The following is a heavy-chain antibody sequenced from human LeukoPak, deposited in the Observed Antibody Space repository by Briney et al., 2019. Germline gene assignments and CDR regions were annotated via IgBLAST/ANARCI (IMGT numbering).Heavy chain of an antibody. CDR2: IYYSGST. D-gene: IGHD2-8*01. CDR1: GGSLSTYY. J-gene: IGHJ3*02. Sequence: PSETLSLTRTVSGGSLSTYYWSWIRQPPGKGLEWIGYIYYSGSTNYNPSLKSRVTISVDTSKNQFSLKLSSVTAADTAVYYCARRMDDAFDIWGQGTMVTVSS. V-gene: IGHV4-59*01. CDR3: ARRMDDAFDI.